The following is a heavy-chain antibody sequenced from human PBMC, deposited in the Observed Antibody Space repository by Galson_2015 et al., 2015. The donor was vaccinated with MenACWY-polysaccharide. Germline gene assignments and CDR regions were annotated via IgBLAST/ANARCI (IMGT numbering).Heavy chain of an antibody. V-gene: IGHV3-30-3*01. D-gene: IGHD2-2*01. CDR1: GFTFSRYA. CDR3: ARDYCSRTSCYGMDV. J-gene: IGHJ6*02. Sequence: SLRLSCAASGFTFSRYAMHWVRQAPGKGLEWVAVISYDATNKYYAESVKGRFTISRDNSENTMYVQMNSLRAEDTAIYYCARDYCSRTSCYGMDVWGQGTTVTVSS. CDR2: ISYDATNK.